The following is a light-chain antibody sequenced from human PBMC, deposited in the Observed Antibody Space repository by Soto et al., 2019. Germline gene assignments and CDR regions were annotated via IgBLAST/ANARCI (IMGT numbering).Light chain of an antibody. Sequence: EIVLTQSPGTLSLSPGERATLSCRASQSVSSSYLAWYQQKPGQAPRILIYGASRRATGIPDRFSGSGSGTDFTLTISRLEPEDFAVYYCQQYGSSPFTFGPGTKVDIK. J-gene: IGKJ3*01. V-gene: IGKV3-20*01. CDR1: QSVSSSY. CDR2: GAS. CDR3: QQYGSSPFT.